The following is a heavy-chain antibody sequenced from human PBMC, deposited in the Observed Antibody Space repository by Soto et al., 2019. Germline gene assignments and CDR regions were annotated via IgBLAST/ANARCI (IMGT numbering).Heavy chain of an antibody. CDR3: GKGLAVTHPASDY. CDR2: ISDGGGRT. CDR1: GFTFNMYA. V-gene: IGHV3-23*01. D-gene: IGHD6-19*01. Sequence: EVQLLESGGDLVQPGGSLRLSCAASGFTFNMYAMSWVRQAPGKGLEWVSAISDGGGRTYYTDSVKGRFSISRDISMNTLYRQMHTLRAEDTAVYYCGKGLAVTHPASDYWGQGTLVTGSS. J-gene: IGHJ4*02.